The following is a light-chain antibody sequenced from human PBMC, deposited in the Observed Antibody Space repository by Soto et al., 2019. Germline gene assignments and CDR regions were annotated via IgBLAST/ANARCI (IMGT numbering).Light chain of an antibody. CDR2: EVS. CDR3: CSYASSVV. J-gene: IGLJ2*01. CDR1: SSDVGSYNL. Sequence: QSALTQPASVSGSPGQTTTISCTGTSSDVGSYNLVSWYQQHPGKAPNLMIYEVSKRPSGVSNRFSGPKSGNTASLIIAGDQAEDESDYYCCSYASSVVFGGGTKLTVL. V-gene: IGLV2-23*02.